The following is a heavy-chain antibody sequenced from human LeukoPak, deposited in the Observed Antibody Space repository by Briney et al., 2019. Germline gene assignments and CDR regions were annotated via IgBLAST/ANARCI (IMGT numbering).Heavy chain of an antibody. V-gene: IGHV4-61*02. CDR1: GGSISSGSYY. CDR3: ARNSCPSGSCYDNRGYFDY. CDR2: IYTSGST. Sequence: SQTLSLTCTVSGGSISSGSYYWSWIRQPAGKGLEWIGRIYTSGSTNYNPSLKSRVTISVDTSKNQFSLKLSSVTAADTAVYYCARNSCPSGSCYDNRGYFDYWGQGTLVTVSS. J-gene: IGHJ4*02. D-gene: IGHD2-15*01.